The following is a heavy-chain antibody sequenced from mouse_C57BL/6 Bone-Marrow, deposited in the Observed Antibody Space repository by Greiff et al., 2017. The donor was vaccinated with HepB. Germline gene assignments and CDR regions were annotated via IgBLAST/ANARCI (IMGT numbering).Heavy chain of an antibody. V-gene: IGHV14-1*01. CDR3: TTELRLPYYYAMDY. J-gene: IGHJ4*01. Sequence: DVQLQESGAELVRPGASVKLSCTASGFNIKDYYMHWVKQRPEQGLEWIGRIDPEDGDTEYAPKFQGKATMTADTSSNTAYLQLSSLTSEDTAVYYCTTELRLPYYYAMDYWGQGTSVTVSS. CDR2: IDPEDGDT. D-gene: IGHD3-2*02. CDR1: GFNIKDYY.